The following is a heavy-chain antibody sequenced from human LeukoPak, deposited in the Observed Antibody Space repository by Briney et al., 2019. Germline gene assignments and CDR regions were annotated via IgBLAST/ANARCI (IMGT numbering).Heavy chain of an antibody. CDR1: GGTFSSYA. CDR2: IIPIFGTA. J-gene: IGHJ3*02. D-gene: IGHD5-24*01. V-gene: IGHV1-69*05. CDR3: ARDPERRDGYNYPIDAFDI. Sequence: SVKVSCKASGGTFSSYAISWVRQAPGQGLEWMGRIIPIFGTANYAQKFQGRVTITTDESTSTAYMELSSLRSEDTAVYYCARDPERRDGYNYPIDAFDIWGQGKMVTVSS.